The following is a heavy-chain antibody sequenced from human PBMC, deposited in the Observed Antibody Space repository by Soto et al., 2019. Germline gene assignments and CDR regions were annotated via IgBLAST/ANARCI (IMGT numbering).Heavy chain of an antibody. D-gene: IGHD7-27*01. J-gene: IGHJ4*02. CDR3: ARGYPPRDQMGNLAMAH. CDR1: GYTFTSYY. CDR2: INTSGGST. Sequence: ASVKVSCKASGYTFTSYYMHWVRQAPGQELEWMGIINTSGGSTDYAQKFQGRVTMTRDTSTSTVYMELSSMRSEDTAVYYCARGYPPRDQMGNLAMAHWGQGTLVTVSS. V-gene: IGHV1-46*03.